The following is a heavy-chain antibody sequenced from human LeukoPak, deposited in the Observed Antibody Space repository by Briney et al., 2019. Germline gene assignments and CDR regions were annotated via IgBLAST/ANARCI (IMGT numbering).Heavy chain of an antibody. CDR1: GYTFTDYY. CDR3: ARSPSYYYYMDV. J-gene: IGHJ6*03. V-gene: IGHV1-2*02. Sequence: ASVKVSCKASGYTFTDYYMHWVRQAPGQGLEWMGWINPNSGGTNYAQKFQGRVTMTRDTSISTAYMELSRLRSDDTAVYYCARSPSYYYYMDVWGKGTTVTISS. CDR2: INPNSGGT.